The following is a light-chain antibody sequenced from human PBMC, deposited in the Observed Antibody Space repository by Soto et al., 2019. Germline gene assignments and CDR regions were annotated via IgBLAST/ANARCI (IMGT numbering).Light chain of an antibody. Sequence: QSALTQPASVSVSPGQSITISCTGTSSDVGGYNYVSWYQQHPGKAPKLMIYDVSNRPSGVSNRFSGSKSGNTASLTISGLQAEDEADYYCISYTRSSTLEVFGTGTKVTVL. CDR1: SSDVGGYNY. CDR3: ISYTRSSTLEV. J-gene: IGLJ1*01. CDR2: DVS. V-gene: IGLV2-14*01.